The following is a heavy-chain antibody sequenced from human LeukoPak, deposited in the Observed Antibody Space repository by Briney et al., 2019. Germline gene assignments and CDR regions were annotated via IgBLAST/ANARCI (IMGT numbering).Heavy chain of an antibody. D-gene: IGHD2-8*01. Sequence: PGGSLRLSCVASGFSFSDQYMDWVRQAPGKGLEWVGRSKNKANSYSADYAASVKGRFIISRDESSNSLYLQMNSLRAEDTAVYYCARDNHEGMVYVNYYYYYMDVWGIGTTVTVSS. J-gene: IGHJ6*03. CDR1: GFSFSDQY. V-gene: IGHV3-72*01. CDR2: SKNKANSYSA. CDR3: ARDNHEGMVYVNYYYYYMDV.